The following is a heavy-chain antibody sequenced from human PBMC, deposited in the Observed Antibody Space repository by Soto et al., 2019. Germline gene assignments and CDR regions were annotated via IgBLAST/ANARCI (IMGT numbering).Heavy chain of an antibody. Sequence: GESLKISCKGSGYSFTSYWIGWVRQMPGKGLEWMGIIYPGDSDTRYSPSFQGQVTISADKSISTAYLQWSSLKASDTAMYYCARLEPSLYLLVYGPIEYFFAYWGQGTLVTVSS. CDR2: IYPGDSDT. V-gene: IGHV5-51*01. J-gene: IGHJ4*02. CDR3: ARLEPSLYLLVYGPIEYFFAY. D-gene: IGHD2-8*01. CDR1: GYSFTSYW.